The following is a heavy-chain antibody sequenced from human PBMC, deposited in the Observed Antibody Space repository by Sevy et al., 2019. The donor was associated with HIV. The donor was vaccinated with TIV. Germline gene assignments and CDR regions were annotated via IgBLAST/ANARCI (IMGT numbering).Heavy chain of an antibody. CDR2: ISGSGGST. V-gene: IGHV3-23*01. CDR1: GFTFSSYA. D-gene: IGHD6-19*01. J-gene: IGHJ4*02. Sequence: GGSLRLSCAASGFTFSSYAMSWVRQAPGKGLEWVSAISGSGGSTYYADSVKGRFTISRDNSKNTRYLQMNSLRAEDTAVYYCAKDKGGAVAWGHFDYWGQGTLVTVSS. CDR3: AKDKGGAVAWGHFDY.